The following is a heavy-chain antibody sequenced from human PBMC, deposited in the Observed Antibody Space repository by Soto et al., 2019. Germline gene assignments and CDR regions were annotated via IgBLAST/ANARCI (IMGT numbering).Heavy chain of an antibody. J-gene: IGHJ3*02. V-gene: IGHV3-33*01. CDR2: IWNDGSNK. CDR1: GFTFSSYG. CDR3: ARDWHDASDI. Sequence: GGSLRLSCVTSGFTFSSYGIHWVRQAPGKGLEWVALIWNDGSNKHYVDSVKGRFTISRDNSQKTVHLQMNSLRVEDTAVYYCARDWHDASDIWGQGTMVTVS.